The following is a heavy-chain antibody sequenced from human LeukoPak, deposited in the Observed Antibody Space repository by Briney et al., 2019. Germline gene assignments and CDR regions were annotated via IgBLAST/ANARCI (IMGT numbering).Heavy chain of an antibody. D-gene: IGHD1-1*01. CDR3: AREDNVWNLLYNYYMDV. J-gene: IGHJ6*03. CDR2: IDVRGDSI. V-gene: IGHV3-11*01. CDR1: GFIFSDYY. Sequence: PGGSLRLSCAASGFIFSDYYMTWIRQAPGKGLEWVAHIDVRGDSILYADSVKGRSTISRDSAKNSLYLQMNSLRVEDTAVYYCAREDNVWNLLYNYYMDVWGKGTTVTVSS.